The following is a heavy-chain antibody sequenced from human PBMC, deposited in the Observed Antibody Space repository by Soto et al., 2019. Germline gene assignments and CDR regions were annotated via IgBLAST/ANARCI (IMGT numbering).Heavy chain of an antibody. CDR1: GGTFSSYA. CDR2: IISIFGTA. CDR3: ASHQYVERRQYYYYGMDV. V-gene: IGHV1-69*12. Sequence: QVQLVQSGAEVKKPGSSVKVSCKASGGTFSSYAISWVRQAPGQGLEWMGGIISIFGTANYAQKFQGRVTVTADESTSPAYTEPSSLRPEDTAVYYCASHQYVERRQYYYYGMDVWGQGPTVTVSS. D-gene: IGHD1-1*01. J-gene: IGHJ6*02.